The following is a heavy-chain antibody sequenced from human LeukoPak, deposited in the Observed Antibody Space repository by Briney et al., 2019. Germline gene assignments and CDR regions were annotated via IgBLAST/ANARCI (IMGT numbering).Heavy chain of an antibody. V-gene: IGHV1-46*01. Sequence: GLESIGIINPSGGSTSYAQKFQGRVTMTRDTSTSTVYMELSSLRSEDTAVYYCAREGMGRHYWGQGTLVTVSS. CDR3: AREGMGRHY. J-gene: IGHJ4*02. D-gene: IGHD3-10*01. CDR2: INPSGGST.